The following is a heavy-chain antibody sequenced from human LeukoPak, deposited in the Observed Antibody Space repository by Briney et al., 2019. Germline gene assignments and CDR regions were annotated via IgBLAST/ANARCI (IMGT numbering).Heavy chain of an antibody. CDR3: ARVRGRYSSGWYRQAFDI. CDR1: GGSCSGYY. D-gene: IGHD6-19*01. Sequence: SETLSLTCAVYGGSCSGYYWSWIRQPPGKGLEWIGEINHSGSTNYNPSLKSRVTISVDTSKNQFSLKLSSVTAADTAVYYCARVRGRYSSGWYRQAFDIWGQGTMVTVSS. J-gene: IGHJ3*02. CDR2: INHSGST. V-gene: IGHV4-34*01.